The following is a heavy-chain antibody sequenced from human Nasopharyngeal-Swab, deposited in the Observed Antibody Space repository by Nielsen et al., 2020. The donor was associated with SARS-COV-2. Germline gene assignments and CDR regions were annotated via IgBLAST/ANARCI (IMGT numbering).Heavy chain of an antibody. CDR3: AHNRIGYYYYMDV. J-gene: IGHJ6*03. Sequence: LKISCAASGFTFSSYGMHWVRQAPGKGLEWVAVISYDGSNKYYADSVRGRFTISRDNSKNTLYPQMNSLRAEDTAVYYCAHNRIGYYYYMDVWGKGPRSPSP. CDR2: ISYDGSNK. D-gene: IGHD1-1*01. V-gene: IGHV3-30*03. CDR1: GFTFSSYG.